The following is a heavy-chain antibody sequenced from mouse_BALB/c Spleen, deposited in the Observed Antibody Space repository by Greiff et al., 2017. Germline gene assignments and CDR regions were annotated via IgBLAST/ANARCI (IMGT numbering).Heavy chain of an antibody. J-gene: IGHJ4*01. CDR3: VRHGSSYVGYAMDY. D-gene: IGHD1-1*01. CDR2: IRSKSNNYAT. CDR1: GFTFNTYA. V-gene: IGHV10-1*02. Sequence: EVKLMESGGGLVQPKGSLKLSCAASGFTFNTYAMNWVRQAPGKGLEWVARIRSKSNNYATYYADSVKDRFTISRDDSQSMLYLQMNNLKTEDTAMYYCVRHGSSYVGYAMDYWGQGTSVTVSS.